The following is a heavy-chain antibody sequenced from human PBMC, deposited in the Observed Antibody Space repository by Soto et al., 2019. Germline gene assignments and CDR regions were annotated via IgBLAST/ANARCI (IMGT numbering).Heavy chain of an antibody. D-gene: IGHD4-17*01. J-gene: IGHJ6*02. CDR2: INAGNGNT. CDR1: GYTFTSYA. Sequence: VASVKVSCKASGYTFTSYAMHWVRQAPGQRLEWMGWINAGNGNTKYSQKFQGRVTITRDTSASTAYMELSSLRSEHTPVYYCASGTTAGDYAYYYYYGMDVWGQGTTVTVSS. V-gene: IGHV1-3*01. CDR3: ASGTTAGDYAYYYYYGMDV.